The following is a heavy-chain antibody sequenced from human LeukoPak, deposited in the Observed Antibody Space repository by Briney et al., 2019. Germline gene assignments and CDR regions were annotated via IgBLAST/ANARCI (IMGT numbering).Heavy chain of an antibody. D-gene: IGHD4-23*01. V-gene: IGHV3-48*03. CDR2: ISSSDSII. Sequence: GGSLRLSCAASGFTFSSYEMHWVRQAPGKGLEWVSYISSSDSIIYYVDSVKGRFTISRDNAKNSLYLQMNSLRAEDTAVYYCARDYGGSSPFDYWGQGTLVTVSS. CDR3: ARDYGGSSPFDY. J-gene: IGHJ4*02. CDR1: GFTFSSYE.